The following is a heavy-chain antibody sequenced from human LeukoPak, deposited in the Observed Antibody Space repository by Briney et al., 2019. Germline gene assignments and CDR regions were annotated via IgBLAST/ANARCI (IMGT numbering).Heavy chain of an antibody. D-gene: IGHD3-9*01. J-gene: IGHJ4*02. V-gene: IGHV4-59*01. Sequence: PSETLSLTCTVSGGSISSYYWSWIRQPPGKGLEWIGYIYYSGSTKYNPSFKSRVTISVDTSKNQFSLKLISVTAADTAVYYCATVVRDDILTGYYIDHWGQGTPVTVSS. CDR1: GGSISSYY. CDR2: IYYSGST. CDR3: ATVVRDDILTGYYIDH.